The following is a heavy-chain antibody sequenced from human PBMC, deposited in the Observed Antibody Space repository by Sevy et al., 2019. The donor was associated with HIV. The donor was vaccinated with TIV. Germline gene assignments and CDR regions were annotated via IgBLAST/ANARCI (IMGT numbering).Heavy chain of an antibody. CDR1: GFTFSSYS. V-gene: IGHV3-21*01. D-gene: IGHD3-22*01. J-gene: IGHJ4*02. CDR3: ARDETDDYYDSSGYYDPPDY. CDR2: ISSSSSYI. Sequence: GGSLRLSCAASGFTFSSYSMNWVRQAPGKGLEWVSFISSSSSYIYYADSVKGRFTISRDNAKNSLYLQMNSLRAEDTAVYYCARDETDDYYDSSGYYDPPDYWGQGTLVTVSS.